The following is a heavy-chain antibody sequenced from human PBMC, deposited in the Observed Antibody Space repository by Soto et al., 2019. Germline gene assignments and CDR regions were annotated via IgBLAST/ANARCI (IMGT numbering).Heavy chain of an antibody. J-gene: IGHJ4*02. CDR3: ARLVRSLHFDY. D-gene: IGHD2-8*02. CDR2: MFYSRST. V-gene: IGHV4-61*01. Sequence: PSETLSLTCTVSGGSLNSDSHRWSCIRQTPGKGLEELGHMFYSRSTNDNPSLKSRVTIPGDTSKNQFSLKLSSVTAADTAVYYCARLVRSLHFDYWGQGTPVTVSS. CDR1: GGSLNSDSHR.